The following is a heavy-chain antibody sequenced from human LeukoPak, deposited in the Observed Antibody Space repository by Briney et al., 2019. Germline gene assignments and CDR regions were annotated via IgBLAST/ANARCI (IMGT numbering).Heavy chain of an antibody. Sequence: PSETLSLTCAVYGGSFSDYYWSWIRQPPGKGLEWIGEINHSGSTNYNTSLKSRVTISLDTSKNQFSLRLFSVTAADTAVYYCARKAYCGGDCYSFDYWGQGTLVTVSS. D-gene: IGHD2-21*02. CDR1: GGSFSDYY. V-gene: IGHV4-34*01. J-gene: IGHJ4*02. CDR3: ARKAYCGGDCYSFDY. CDR2: INHSGST.